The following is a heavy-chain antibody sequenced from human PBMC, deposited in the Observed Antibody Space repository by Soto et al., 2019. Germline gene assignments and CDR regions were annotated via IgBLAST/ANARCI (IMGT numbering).Heavy chain of an antibody. CDR3: ARRSKRLIAARHYYYYYGMDV. Sequence: PGESLKISCKGSGYSFTSYWISWVRQMPGKGLEWMGRIDPSDSYTNYSPSFQGHVTISADKSISTAYLQWSSLKASDTAMYYCARRSKRLIAARHYYYYYGMDVWGHGTTVTVSS. J-gene: IGHJ6*02. CDR1: GYSFTSYW. D-gene: IGHD6-6*01. V-gene: IGHV5-10-1*01. CDR2: IDPSDSYT.